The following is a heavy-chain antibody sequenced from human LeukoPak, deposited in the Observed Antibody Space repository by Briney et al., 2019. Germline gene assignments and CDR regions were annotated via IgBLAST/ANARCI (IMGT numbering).Heavy chain of an antibody. CDR1: GFTFSNYA. CDR2: ICGHGISI. CDR3: AKEDANYGSGSYYYFDY. Sequence: GGSLRLSCEASGFTFSNYAMGWVRQAPGKGLEWVSGICGHGISIYYADSVKGRFTISRDNSKSTLYLVMNSLRAEDTAVYYCAKEDANYGSGSYYYFDYWGQGTLVTVSS. V-gene: IGHV3-23*01. D-gene: IGHD3-10*01. J-gene: IGHJ4*02.